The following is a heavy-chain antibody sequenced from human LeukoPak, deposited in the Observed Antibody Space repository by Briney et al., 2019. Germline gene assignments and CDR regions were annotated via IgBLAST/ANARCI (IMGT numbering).Heavy chain of an antibody. CDR3: ARDLRGYSYYYGMDV. CDR1: GYTFTSYY. V-gene: IGHV1-46*01. D-gene: IGHD5-12*01. Sequence: PGASVKVSCKASGYTFTSYYMHWVRQAPGQGLEWMGIINPSGGSTSYAQKFQGRVTMTRDTSTSTVYMELSSLRSEDTAVYYCARDLRGYSYYYGMDVWGQGTTVTVSS. J-gene: IGHJ6*02. CDR2: INPSGGST.